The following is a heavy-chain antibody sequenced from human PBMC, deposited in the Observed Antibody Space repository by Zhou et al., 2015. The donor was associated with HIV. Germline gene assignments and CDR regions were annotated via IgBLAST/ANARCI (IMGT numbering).Heavy chain of an antibody. CDR3: ARVLASYVDIVTTSVQFDF. Sequence: QVQLVQSEAEVRKPGSSVKVSCKASGGTISKFAVNWVRQAPGHGLEWLGGIIPIFGPVNYAQKFQGRVTITADKSTGTAYMELNRLTSEDTAVYYCARVLASYVDIVTTSVQFDFWGQGTLVTVSS. J-gene: IGHJ4*02. V-gene: IGHV1-69*06. CDR1: GGTISKFA. D-gene: IGHD5-12*01. CDR2: IIPIFGPV.